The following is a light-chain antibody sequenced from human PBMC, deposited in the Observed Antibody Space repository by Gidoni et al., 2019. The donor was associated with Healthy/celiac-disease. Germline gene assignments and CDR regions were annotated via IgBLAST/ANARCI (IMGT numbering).Light chain of an antibody. CDR1: ALPKQY. CDR3: QSADSSGTWV. CDR2: KDS. V-gene: IGLV3-25*02. Sequence: SYERTQPPSVSVSPGQTARITCSGDALPKQYAYWYQQKPGQAPVLVIYKDSERPSGIPARFSGSSSGTTVTLTISGVQAEDEADYYCQSADSSGTWVFGGGTKLT. J-gene: IGLJ3*02.